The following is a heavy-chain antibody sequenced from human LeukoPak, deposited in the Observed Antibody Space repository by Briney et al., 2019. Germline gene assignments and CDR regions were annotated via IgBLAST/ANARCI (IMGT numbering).Heavy chain of an antibody. CDR1: GYTFTSYG. CDR2: ISAYNGNT. CDR3: ARELNVASSSGWTYY. J-gene: IGHJ4*02. Sequence: GASVTVPCKASGYTFTSYGISGVAQAPGQGLEGMGWISAYNGNTNYAQKPQGRVTMTTDTSTSTAYMELRSLRSDDTAVYYCARELNVASSSGWTYYSGQGTLVSVSS. D-gene: IGHD6-19*01. V-gene: IGHV1-18*04.